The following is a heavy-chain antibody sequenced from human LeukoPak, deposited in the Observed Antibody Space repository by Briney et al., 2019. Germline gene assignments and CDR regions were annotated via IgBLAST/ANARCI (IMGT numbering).Heavy chain of an antibody. V-gene: IGHV4-38-2*02. J-gene: IGHJ1*01. Sequence: SETLSLTCTVSDYSISSGYHWGWIRQPPGKGLEWIGSIYHSGSTYYNPSLKSRVTISVDTSKNQFSLKLTSVTAADTAVYYCARMVQSTDSSGFYLPEYFQHWGQGTLVTVSS. D-gene: IGHD3-22*01. CDR1: DYSISSGYH. CDR2: IYHSGST. CDR3: ARMVQSTDSSGFYLPEYFQH.